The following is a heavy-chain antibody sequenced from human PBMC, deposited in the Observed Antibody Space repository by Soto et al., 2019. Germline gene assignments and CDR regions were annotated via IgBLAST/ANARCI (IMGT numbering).Heavy chain of an antibody. Sequence: VASVKVSCKASGGTFSSYAISWVRQAPGQGLEWMGGIIPIFGTANYAQKFQGRVTITADESTSTAYMELSSLRSEDTAVYYCATSQGRILYGSGSRRPWISPFDYWGQGTLVTVSS. V-gene: IGHV1-69*13. CDR2: IIPIFGTA. CDR1: GGTFSSYA. J-gene: IGHJ4*02. CDR3: ATSQGRILYGSGSRRPWISPFDY. D-gene: IGHD3-10*01.